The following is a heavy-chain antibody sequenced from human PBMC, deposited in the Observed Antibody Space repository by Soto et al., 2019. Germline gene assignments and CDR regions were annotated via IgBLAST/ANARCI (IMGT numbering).Heavy chain of an antibody. J-gene: IGHJ4*02. CDR1: GYTLTELS. D-gene: IGHD2-21*01. Sequence: VSCKVSGYTLTELSMHWVRQAPGKGLEWMGYFDPEDGETTYAQKFQGRATMTKDTSTDTAYMELSSLRSEDTAVYYCATGFCGGECFRFDYWGQGTPVTVSS. CDR2: FDPEDGET. CDR3: ATGFCGGECFRFDY. V-gene: IGHV1-24*01.